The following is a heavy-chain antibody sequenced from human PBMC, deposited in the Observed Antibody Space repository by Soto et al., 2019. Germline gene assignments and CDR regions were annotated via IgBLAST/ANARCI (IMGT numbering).Heavy chain of an antibody. Sequence: GGSLRLSCSASGFTFSIYAMHWVRQAPGKGLEYVSSISTNGGSTDYADSVKGRFTISRDNSKNTVYLQMSSLRFEDTAVYYCVKGEYYYDSSGYYPFDYWGQGT. V-gene: IGHV3-64D*06. J-gene: IGHJ4*02. CDR1: GFTFSIYA. CDR2: ISTNGGST. D-gene: IGHD3-22*01. CDR3: VKGEYYYDSSGYYPFDY.